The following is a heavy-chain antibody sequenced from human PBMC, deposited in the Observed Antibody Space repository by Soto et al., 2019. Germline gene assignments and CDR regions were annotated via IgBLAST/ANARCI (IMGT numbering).Heavy chain of an antibody. CDR3: ARARTLLRYFDWLPPAGYFQD. CDR1: GGTFSSYT. J-gene: IGHJ1*01. V-gene: IGHV1-69*02. CDR2: IIPILGIA. D-gene: IGHD3-9*01. Sequence: QVQLVQSGAEVKKPGSSVTVSCKASGGTFSSYTISWVRQAPGQGLEWMGRIIPILGIANYAQKFQGRVTITADKSTSNAYMELSSLSSEDTAVYYCARARTLLRYFDWLPPAGYFQDWGQGTLVTVSS.